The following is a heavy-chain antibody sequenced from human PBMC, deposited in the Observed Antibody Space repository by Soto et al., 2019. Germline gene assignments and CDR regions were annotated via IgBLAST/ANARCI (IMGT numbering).Heavy chain of an antibody. V-gene: IGHV4-30-2*04. CDR3: ASGYFFHSETFSCLDF. Sequence: SWQRKTPGKGLEWIGFIYHSGSTYYNPSLRSRVTIAADASRSQFSLRLSAVTTADTAVYYRASGYFFHSETFSCLDFWGQGALVTLSS. CDR2: IYHSGST. J-gene: IGHJ4*02. D-gene: IGHD2-21*01.